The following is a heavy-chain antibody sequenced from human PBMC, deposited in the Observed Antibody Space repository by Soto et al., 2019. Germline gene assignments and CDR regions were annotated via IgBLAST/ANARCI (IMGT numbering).Heavy chain of an antibody. J-gene: IGHJ3*02. CDR2: IIPIFGTA. D-gene: IGHD6-6*01. Sequence: ASVKVSCKASGGTFSSYAISWVRQAPGQGLEWMGGIIPIFGTANYAQKFQGRVTITADKSTSTAYMELSSLRSEDTAVYYCASQIEYSSLPGAFDIWGQGTMVTVSS. V-gene: IGHV1-69*06. CDR3: ASQIEYSSLPGAFDI. CDR1: GGTFSSYA.